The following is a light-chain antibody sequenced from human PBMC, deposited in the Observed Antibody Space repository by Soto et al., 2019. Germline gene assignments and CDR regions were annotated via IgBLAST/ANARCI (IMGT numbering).Light chain of an antibody. CDR3: AAWDDSLNGRV. V-gene: IGLV1-44*01. J-gene: IGLJ2*01. CDR2: GHN. Sequence: QSALTQPPSASGTPGQRVTISCSGSSSSIGSYTVNWYQQLPGTAPKLLIYGHNQRPSGVPDRFSGSKSGTSASLAISGLQSEDEADYYCAAWDDSLNGRVFGGGTKLTVL. CDR1: SSSIGSYT.